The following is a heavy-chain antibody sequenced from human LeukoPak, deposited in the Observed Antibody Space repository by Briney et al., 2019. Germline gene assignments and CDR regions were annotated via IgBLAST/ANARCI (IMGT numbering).Heavy chain of an antibody. J-gene: IGHJ4*02. CDR2: IYSGGST. CDR1: GFTVSSNY. CDR3: ARAVPGYGFIFDY. D-gene: IGHD5-18*01. Sequence: PGGSLRLSCAASGFTVSSNYMSWVRQAPGKGLEGVSVIYSGGSTYYADSVKGRFTVSRDNSKNTLYLQMSSLTAEDTAVYYCARAVPGYGFIFDYWGQGTLVTVSS. V-gene: IGHV3-53*01.